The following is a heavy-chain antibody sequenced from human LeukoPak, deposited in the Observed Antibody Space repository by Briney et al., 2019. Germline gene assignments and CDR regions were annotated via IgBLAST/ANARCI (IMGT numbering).Heavy chain of an antibody. J-gene: IGHJ4*02. CDR3: ASHLGTAMVDY. CDR2: ISSSGSTI. V-gene: IGHV3-11*01. Sequence: LSLTCAVYGGSFSDYYMSWIRQAPGKGLEWVSYISSSGSTIYYADSVKGRFTISRDNAKNSLYLQMNSLRAEDTAVYYCASHLGTAMVDYWGQGTLVTVSS. CDR1: GGSFSDYY. D-gene: IGHD5-18*01.